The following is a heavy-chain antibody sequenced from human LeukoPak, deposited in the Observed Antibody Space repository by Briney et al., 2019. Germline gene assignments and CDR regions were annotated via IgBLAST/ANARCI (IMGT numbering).Heavy chain of an antibody. CDR3: ARDDALGDNALDI. J-gene: IGHJ3*02. CDR1: GFTFSSYW. Sequence: HPGGSLRLSCAASGFTFSSYWMSWVRQAPGKGLEWVANIKQDGSEKYYVDSVKGRFTISRDNAKNSLYLQMNSLRAEDTAVYYCARDDALGDNALDIWGQGTMVTVSS. V-gene: IGHV3-7*01. D-gene: IGHD3-16*01. CDR2: IKQDGSEK.